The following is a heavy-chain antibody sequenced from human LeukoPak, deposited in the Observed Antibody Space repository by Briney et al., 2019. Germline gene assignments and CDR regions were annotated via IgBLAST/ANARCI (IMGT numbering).Heavy chain of an antibody. J-gene: IGHJ4*02. CDR3: ARDSYAAIDY. Sequence: GGSLRLSCAASAFTFSSYSMNWVRQAPGKGLEWVSSISGSSSYIYYADSVKGRFTISRDNDKNSLYLQMNSLRAEDTAVYYCARDSYAAIDYWGQGTLVTVSS. CDR2: ISGSSSYI. V-gene: IGHV3-21*01. D-gene: IGHD2-15*01. CDR1: AFTFSSYS.